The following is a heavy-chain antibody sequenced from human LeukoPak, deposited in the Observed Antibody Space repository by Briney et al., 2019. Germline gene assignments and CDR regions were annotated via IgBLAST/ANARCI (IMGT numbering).Heavy chain of an antibody. D-gene: IGHD3/OR15-3a*01. CDR1: GFTFSSYS. J-gene: IGHJ6*02. CDR3: ARDARPRTYYYYGMDV. Sequence: PGGSLRLSCAASGFTFSSYSMNWVRQAPGKGLEWVSYISSSASTIYYADSVKGRFTISRDNAKNSLYLQMNSLRAEDTAVYYCARDARPRTYYYYGMDVWGQGTTVTASS. CDR2: ISSSASTI. V-gene: IGHV3-48*01.